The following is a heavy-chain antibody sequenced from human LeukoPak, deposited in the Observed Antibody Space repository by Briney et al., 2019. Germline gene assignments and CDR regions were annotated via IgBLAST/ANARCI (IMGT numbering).Heavy chain of an antibody. CDR1: GGSISSYY. J-gene: IGHJ3*02. CDR2: IYYSGST. D-gene: IGHD5-18*01. CDR3: ARYSENTWIQYAFDI. Sequence: PSETLSLTCTVSGGSISSYYWGWIRQPPGKGLEWIGSIYYSGSTYYNPSLKSRVTISVDTSKNQFSLKLSSVTAADTAVYYCARYSENTWIQYAFDIGGQGTMVTVSS. V-gene: IGHV4-39*07.